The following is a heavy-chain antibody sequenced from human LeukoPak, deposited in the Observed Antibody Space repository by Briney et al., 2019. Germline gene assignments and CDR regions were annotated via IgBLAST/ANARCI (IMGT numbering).Heavy chain of an antibody. Sequence: ASVKVSCKASGYTFTTYGISWVRQAPGQGLEWMGWISAYNGNTNYAQKLQGRVTMTTDTSTSTAYMELRSLRSDDTAVYYCVRDGYCSGGSCYRDNWFDPWGQGTLVTVSS. CDR3: VRDGYCSGGSCYRDNWFDP. CDR2: ISAYNGNT. V-gene: IGHV1-18*04. D-gene: IGHD2-15*01. CDR1: GYTFTTYG. J-gene: IGHJ5*02.